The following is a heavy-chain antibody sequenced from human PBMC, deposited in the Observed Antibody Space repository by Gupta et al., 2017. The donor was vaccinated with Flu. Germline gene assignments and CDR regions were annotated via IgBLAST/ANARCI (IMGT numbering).Heavy chain of an antibody. J-gene: IGHJ3*01. V-gene: IGHV3-15*01. D-gene: IGHD3-10*01. CDR3: TTDSSGGITFDV. CDR1: GFSIRYAY. Sequence: EVQLVESGGGWVKPGGSLRLPCAASGFSIRYAYMNWVRRAPGKGLEWVGRLKSEIDGGTADYAAPVKGRFTISIDDSKNTLWLQMNSLRTEATAVYYCTTDSSGGITFDVWGQGTPVTVSA. CDR2: LKSEIDGGTA.